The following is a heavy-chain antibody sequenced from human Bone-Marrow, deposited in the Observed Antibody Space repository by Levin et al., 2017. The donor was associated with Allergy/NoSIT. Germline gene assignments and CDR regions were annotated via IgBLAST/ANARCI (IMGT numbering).Heavy chain of an antibody. CDR2: IKSKTAGGTT. D-gene: IGHD5-12*01. CDR3: STGLGDSGRHAF. Sequence: PGGSLRLSCVASGFTFSNAYMSWVRQAPGKGLEWVGRIKSKTAGGTTDYAAPVKGRFIISRDDSRSALYLQINSLKTEDTAVYYCSTGLGDSGRHAFWGQGALVTVSS. J-gene: IGHJ4*02. V-gene: IGHV3-15*01. CDR1: GFTFSNAY.